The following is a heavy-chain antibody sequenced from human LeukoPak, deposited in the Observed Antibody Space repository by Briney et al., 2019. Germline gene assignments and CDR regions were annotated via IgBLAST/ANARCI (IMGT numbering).Heavy chain of an antibody. Sequence: SETLSLTCTVSGDSISSFYWSWIRQPAGKGLEWIGRIYTSGSTNYNPSLKSRVTLSLDTSKNQFSLKLSSVTAADTAVYYCARTYSSSWQYDAFDIWGQGTMVTVSS. CDR3: ARTYSSSWQYDAFDI. D-gene: IGHD6-13*01. CDR2: IYTSGST. CDR1: GDSISSFY. J-gene: IGHJ3*02. V-gene: IGHV4-4*07.